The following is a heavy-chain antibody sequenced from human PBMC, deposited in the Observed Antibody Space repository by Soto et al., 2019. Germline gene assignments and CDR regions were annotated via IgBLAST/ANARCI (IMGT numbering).Heavy chain of an antibody. Sequence: SETLSLTCSVSGAALNSGNYYWSWIRQVPGKGLEWIGHIYVTGAVDYNPSLRDRITISQDTSERQFSLNPRLVTAADTAVYYCARLRIATNNYKWFDPWGQGTLVTVSS. CDR1: GAALNSGNYY. CDR3: ARLRIATNNYKWFDP. V-gene: IGHV4-31*03. D-gene: IGHD2-21*01. J-gene: IGHJ5*02. CDR2: IYVTGAV.